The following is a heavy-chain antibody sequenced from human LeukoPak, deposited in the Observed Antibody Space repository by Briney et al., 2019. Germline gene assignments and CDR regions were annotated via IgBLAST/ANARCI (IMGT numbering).Heavy chain of an antibody. J-gene: IGHJ5*02. CDR2: IIPIFGTA. Sequence: SVKVPCKASGGTFSSYAISWVRQAPGQGLEWMGGIIPIFGTANYAQKFQGRVTITADESTSTAYMELSSLRSEDTAVYYCARGVVVIALSPFDPWGQGTLVTVSS. D-gene: IGHD2-21*01. CDR3: ARGVVVIALSPFDP. CDR1: GGTFSSYA. V-gene: IGHV1-69*13.